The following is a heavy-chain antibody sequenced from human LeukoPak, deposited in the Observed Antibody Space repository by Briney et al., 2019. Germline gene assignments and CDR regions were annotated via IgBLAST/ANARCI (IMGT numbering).Heavy chain of an antibody. CDR1: GFTFSSYA. D-gene: IGHD6-13*01. Sequence: GGSLRLSCAATGFTFSSYAMTWVRQPPGKGLEWVSVISGGGDKHYADSVKGRFTISRDNSKNTLYLQMNSLRAEDTAVYYCARDIAAAGPGWFDPWGQGTLVTVSS. CDR2: ISGGGDK. V-gene: IGHV3-23*01. CDR3: ARDIAAAGPGWFDP. J-gene: IGHJ5*02.